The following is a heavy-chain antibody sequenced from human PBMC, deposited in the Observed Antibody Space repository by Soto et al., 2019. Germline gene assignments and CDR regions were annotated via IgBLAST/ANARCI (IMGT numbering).Heavy chain of an antibody. V-gene: IGHV3-30-3*01. J-gene: IGHJ5*02. D-gene: IGHD6-13*01. Sequence: PVGSLRLSCAASGFTFSSYAMHWVRQAPGKGLEWVAVISYDGSNKYYADSVKGRFTISRDNSKNTLYLQMNSLRAEDTAVYYCARDLGCSSWYPPFPGPNWFDPWGQGTLVTVSS. CDR1: GFTFSSYA. CDR2: ISYDGSNK. CDR3: ARDLGCSSWYPPFPGPNWFDP.